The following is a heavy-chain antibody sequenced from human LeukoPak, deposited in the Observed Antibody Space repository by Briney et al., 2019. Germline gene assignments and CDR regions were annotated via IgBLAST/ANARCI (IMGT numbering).Heavy chain of an antibody. Sequence: SETLSLTCTVSGDSINSPNYYWGWLRQPPGKGLEWIGSIFYGARTSYSPSLKSRVSVSIDTSKNQFSLKLSSVTAADTAIYYCARYTSSYYSDLDLWGRGTLVTVSS. CDR2: IFYGART. V-gene: IGHV4-39*01. CDR1: GDSINSPNYY. J-gene: IGHJ4*02. D-gene: IGHD3-22*01. CDR3: ARYTSSYYSDLDL.